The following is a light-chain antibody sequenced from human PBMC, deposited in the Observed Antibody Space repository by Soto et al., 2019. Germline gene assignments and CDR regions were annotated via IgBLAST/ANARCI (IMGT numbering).Light chain of an antibody. V-gene: IGKV1-27*01. CDR3: QNHDSAPIT. CDR2: AAS. Sequence: DIQMTPSPSSLSASVGDRVTITCRASQGISNYLAWYQQKPGKLPKLLIYAASTLQSGVPSRFSGSGSGTDFTLTISSLQPEDVAFYYCQNHDSAPITFGQGTRLEIK. CDR1: QGISNY. J-gene: IGKJ5*01.